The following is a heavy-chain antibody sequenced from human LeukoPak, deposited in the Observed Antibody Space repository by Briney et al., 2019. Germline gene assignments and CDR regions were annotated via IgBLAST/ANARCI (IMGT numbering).Heavy chain of an antibody. CDR3: ARGRGSDGLDV. CDR1: GFTFSTYA. V-gene: IGHV3-23*01. J-gene: IGHJ6*02. CDR2: MTGNGGSL. Sequence: PGGSLRLSCAASGFTFSTYAMSWVRQAPGKGLEWVSGMTGNGGSLYYAGSVKGRFTIPRDNSKNTLYVQMNSLRADDTAVYYCARGRGSDGLDVWGQGTTVTVSS.